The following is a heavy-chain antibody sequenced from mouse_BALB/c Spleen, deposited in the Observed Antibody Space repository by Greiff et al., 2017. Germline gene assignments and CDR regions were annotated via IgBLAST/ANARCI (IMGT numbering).Heavy chain of an antibody. V-gene: IGHV2-6-2*01. D-gene: IGHD2-4*01. J-gene: IGHJ4*01. CDR2: IWSDGST. CDR1: GFSLTSYG. Sequence: VKLMESGPDLVAPSQSLSITCTVSGFSLTSYGVHWVRQPPGKGLEWLVVIWSDGSTTYNSALKSRLSISKDNSKSQVFLKMNSLQTDDTAMYYCARHGGLPYYAMDYWGQGTSVTVSS. CDR3: ARHGGLPYYAMDY.